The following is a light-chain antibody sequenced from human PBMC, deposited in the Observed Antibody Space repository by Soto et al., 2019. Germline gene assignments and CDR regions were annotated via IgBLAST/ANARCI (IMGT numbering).Light chain of an antibody. CDR1: SSDVGGYNY. CDR2: EVS. Sequence: QSVLTQPASVSGSPGQSITISCTGTSSDVGGYNYVSWYQQHPGKAPKLMIYEVSNRPSGVSNRFSGSKSGYTASLTISGLQAEDDADYFCSSYTSSSLDYVFGTGTKLTVL. J-gene: IGLJ1*01. V-gene: IGLV2-14*01. CDR3: SSYTSSSLDYV.